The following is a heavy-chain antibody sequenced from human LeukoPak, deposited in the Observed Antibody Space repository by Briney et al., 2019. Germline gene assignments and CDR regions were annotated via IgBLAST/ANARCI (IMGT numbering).Heavy chain of an antibody. CDR2: IHYSGST. D-gene: IGHD1-1*01. CDR3: ARGERLGPDF. J-gene: IGHJ4*02. CDR1: GDSIIGYY. Sequence: SETLSLTCTVSGDSIIGYYWSWTRQPPGKGLEWIGYIHYSGSTNYNPSLQSRVTISVDTSRSHFSLKLSSATAADTAVYYCARGERLGPDFWGQGTLVTVSS. V-gene: IGHV4-59*01.